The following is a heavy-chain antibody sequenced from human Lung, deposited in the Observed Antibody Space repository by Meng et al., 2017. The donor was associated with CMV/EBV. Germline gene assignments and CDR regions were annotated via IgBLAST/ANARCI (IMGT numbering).Heavy chain of an antibody. CDR1: GFSVSENY. J-gene: IGHJ4*02. CDR3: ARGSVYFDR. Sequence: GESXKISCAASGFSVSENYVSWVRQAPGKGLSWVSVIYGDGKTYYSDSVVGRFTISRDNSRNTVFLQMNNLGADDTANYLCARGSVYFDRWGQGTLVTVSS. V-gene: IGHV3-53*01. D-gene: IGHD5/OR15-5a*01. CDR2: IYGDGKT.